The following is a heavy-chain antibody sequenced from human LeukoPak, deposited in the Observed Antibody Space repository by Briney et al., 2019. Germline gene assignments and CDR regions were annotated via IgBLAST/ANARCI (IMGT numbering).Heavy chain of an antibody. J-gene: IGHJ4*02. CDR2: INPSGGST. Sequence: ASVTVSCKASGYTFTSYYMHWVRQAPGQGLEWMGIINPSGGSTNYAQKFQGRVTMTRDTSTSTVYMELSSLRSEDTAVYYCAREGTGSHFDYWGQGTLVTVSS. CDR3: AREGTGSHFDY. CDR1: GYTFTSYY. D-gene: IGHD1/OR15-1a*01. V-gene: IGHV1-46*01.